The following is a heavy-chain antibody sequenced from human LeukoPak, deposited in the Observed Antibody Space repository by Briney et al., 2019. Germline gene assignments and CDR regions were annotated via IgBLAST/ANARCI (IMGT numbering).Heavy chain of an antibody. Sequence: GESLKISCKGSGYSFTSYWIGWVRQMPGKGLEWMGIIYPGDSDTRYSPSFQGQVTISADKSTSTAYLQWSSLKASDTAMYYCARHSDDYGDYVGDDAFDIWGQGTMVTVSS. V-gene: IGHV5-51*01. J-gene: IGHJ3*02. CDR3: ARHSDDYGDYVGDDAFDI. CDR2: IYPGDSDT. CDR1: GYSFTSYW. D-gene: IGHD4-17*01.